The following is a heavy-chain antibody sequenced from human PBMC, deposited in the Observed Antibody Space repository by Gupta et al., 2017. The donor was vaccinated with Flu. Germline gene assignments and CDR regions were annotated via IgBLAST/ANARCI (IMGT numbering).Heavy chain of an antibody. D-gene: IGHD2-2*01. V-gene: IGHV3-21*01. Sequence: EVQLVESGGGLVKPGGSLRLSCAASGFTFSSYSLNWVRQAPGKGLGWVSSISSSSSYIYYADSVKGRFTISRDNAKNSLYLQMNSLRAEDTAVYYCARVVQDIVVVPAAIPELAYYYYMDVWGKGTTVTVSS. CDR2: ISSSSSYI. J-gene: IGHJ6*03. CDR1: GFTFSSYS. CDR3: ARVVQDIVVVPAAIPELAYYYYMDV.